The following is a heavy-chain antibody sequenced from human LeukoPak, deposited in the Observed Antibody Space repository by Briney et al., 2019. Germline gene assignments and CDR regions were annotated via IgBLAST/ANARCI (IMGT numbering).Heavy chain of an antibody. CDR1: GDSISSGGYS. J-gene: IGHJ5*02. CDR3: ARVVAAAGNNWFDP. V-gene: IGHV4-30-4*07. CDR2: ILDSGST. Sequence: SETLSLTCAVSGDSISSGGYSWSWIRQTPGKGLEWIAYILDSGSTYNNPSLKSRLSISIDTSKNQFSLKLNSVTAADTAVYYCARVVAAAGNNWFDPWGQGTLVTVSS. D-gene: IGHD6-13*01.